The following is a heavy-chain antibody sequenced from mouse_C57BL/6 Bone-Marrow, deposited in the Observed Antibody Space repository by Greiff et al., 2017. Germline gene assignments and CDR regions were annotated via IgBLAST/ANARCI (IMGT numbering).Heavy chain of an antibody. CDR3: ARSGDYYSNYLAWFAY. V-gene: IGHV1-72*01. D-gene: IGHD2-5*01. CDR2: IDPNSGGT. Sequence: QVQLQQPGAELVKPGASVKLSCKASGYTFTSYWMHWVKQRPGRGLEWIGRIDPNSGGTKYNEKFKSKATLTVDKPSITAYMQLSSLTSEDSAVYYCARSGDYYSNYLAWFAYWGQGTLVTVSA. CDR1: GYTFTSYW. J-gene: IGHJ3*01.